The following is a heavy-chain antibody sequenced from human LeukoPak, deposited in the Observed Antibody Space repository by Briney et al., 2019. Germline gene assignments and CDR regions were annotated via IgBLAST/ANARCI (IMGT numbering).Heavy chain of an antibody. Sequence: SQTLSLTCTVSGGSISSGDYYWSWIRQPPGKGLEWIGYIYYSGSTYYNPSLKSRVTISVDTSKNQFSLKLSSVTAADTAVYYRARVYDFWSGYLVDPWGQGTLVTVSS. CDR1: GGSISSGDYY. D-gene: IGHD3-3*01. J-gene: IGHJ5*02. CDR3: ARVYDFWSGYLVDP. V-gene: IGHV4-30-4*08. CDR2: IYYSGST.